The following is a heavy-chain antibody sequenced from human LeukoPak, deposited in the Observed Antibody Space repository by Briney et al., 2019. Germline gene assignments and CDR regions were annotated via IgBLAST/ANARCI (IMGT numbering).Heavy chain of an antibody. V-gene: IGHV3-21*01. CDR3: ARGGYSSSWGDFDY. D-gene: IGHD6-19*01. CDR2: ISDTSTYI. CDR1: GFTFSGYS. Sequence: GGSLRLSCAASGFTFSGYSMNWVRQAPGKGLEWVSSISDTSTYIYYADSVKSRFTISRDNAKNSLYLQMNRLTADDTAFYYCARGGYSSSWGDFDYWGQGTLVTVSS. J-gene: IGHJ4*02.